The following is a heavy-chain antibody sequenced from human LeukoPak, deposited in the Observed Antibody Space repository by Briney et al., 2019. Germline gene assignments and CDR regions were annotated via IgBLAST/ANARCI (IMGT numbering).Heavy chain of an antibody. CDR1: GFTFSSYS. CDR2: FSGSGGTT. D-gene: IGHD3-10*01. J-gene: IGHJ4*02. CDR3: AKHRNFGELSPFDS. V-gene: IGHV3-23*01. Sequence: HPGGSLRLSCAASGFTFSSYSMGWVCQAPGKGLEWVSTFSGSGGTTYYADSVKGRFTVSRDNPKNTLYLQMNSLRTEDTAIYYCAKHRNFGELSPFDSWGQGTLVTVSS.